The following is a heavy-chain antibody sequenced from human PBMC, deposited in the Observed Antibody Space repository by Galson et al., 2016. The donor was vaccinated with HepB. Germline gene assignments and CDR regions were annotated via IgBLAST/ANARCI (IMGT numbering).Heavy chain of an antibody. Sequence: SLRLSCAASGFTFNSYAMNWVRQAPGKGLEWLSVISGPGDFTAYADSVKGRFTISRDNSKNTLYLQMNNLGAEDTALYYCAKQGYCSGDICYSVPDSWGQGTRVTVSS. D-gene: IGHD2-15*01. CDR1: GFTFNSYA. V-gene: IGHV3-23*01. J-gene: IGHJ4*02. CDR3: AKQGYCSGDICYSVPDS. CDR2: ISGPGDFT.